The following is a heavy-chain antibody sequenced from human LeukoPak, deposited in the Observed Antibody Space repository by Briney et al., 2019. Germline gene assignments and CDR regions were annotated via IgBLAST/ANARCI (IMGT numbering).Heavy chain of an antibody. CDR3: ARVHRDYDILTGYYAGNWFDP. Sequence: PSETLSLTCTVSSGSISGYYWSWIRQPPGKGLEWIGYMYYSGSTYYNPSLKSRVTISVDTSKNQFSLKLSSVTAADTAVYYCARVHRDYDILTGYYAGNWFDPWGQGTLVTVSS. CDR1: SGSISGYY. J-gene: IGHJ5*02. D-gene: IGHD3-9*01. V-gene: IGHV4-59*12. CDR2: MYYSGST.